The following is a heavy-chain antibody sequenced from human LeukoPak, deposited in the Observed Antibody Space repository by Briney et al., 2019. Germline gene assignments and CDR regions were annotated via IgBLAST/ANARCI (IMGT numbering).Heavy chain of an antibody. CDR2: I. CDR1: GFTFSSYS. J-gene: IGHJ4*02. CDR3: ARDPGYNSFDY. Sequence: GGSLRLSCAASGFTFSSYSMNWVRQAPGKGLEWVSSIKGRFTISRDNAKNSLYLQMNSLRAEDTAVYYCARDPGYNSFDYWGQGTLVTVSS. V-gene: IGHV3-21*01. D-gene: IGHD6-13*01.